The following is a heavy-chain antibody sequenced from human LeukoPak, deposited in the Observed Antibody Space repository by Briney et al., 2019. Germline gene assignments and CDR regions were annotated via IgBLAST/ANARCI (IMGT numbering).Heavy chain of an antibody. V-gene: IGHV3-7*02. Sequence: GGSLRLSCAASGFTCSSYWMSWVRQAPGKGLEWVANIKQGGSEKYYVDSVKGRFTISRDNAKNSLYLQMNSLRAEDTAVYYCASHYGDYSFFDYWGQGTLVTVSS. J-gene: IGHJ4*02. D-gene: IGHD4-17*01. CDR2: IKQGGSEK. CDR3: ASHYGDYSFFDY. CDR1: GFTCSSYW.